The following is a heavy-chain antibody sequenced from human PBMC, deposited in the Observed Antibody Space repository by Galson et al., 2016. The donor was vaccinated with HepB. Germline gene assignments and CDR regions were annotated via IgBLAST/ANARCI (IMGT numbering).Heavy chain of an antibody. CDR3: VKGLGLGGGRVNLGENS. CDR2: IHRRGDS. D-gene: IGHD1-26*01. J-gene: IGHJ5*02. Sequence: SLRLSCAASGFTLNSNDMSWVRQAPGKGLEFLSVIHRRGDSYDADSVKGRFTTSRGNSRNTVFLQMDSLRGEDTAVYYCVKGLGLGGGRVNLGENSWGQGTLVIVSS. V-gene: IGHV3-53*01. CDR1: GFTLNSND.